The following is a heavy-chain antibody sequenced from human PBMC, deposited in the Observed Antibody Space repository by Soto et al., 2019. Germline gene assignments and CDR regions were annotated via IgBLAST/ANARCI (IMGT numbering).Heavy chain of an antibody. V-gene: IGHV1-3*01. CDR1: GYTFTSYA. CDR3: ARARLPQPPYYYYYGMDV. D-gene: IGHD3-10*01. J-gene: IGHJ6*02. Sequence: ASVKVSCKASGYTFTSYAMHWVRQAPGQGLEWMGWINAGNGNTKYSQKSQGRVTITRDTSARTAYMELSSLRSEDTAVYYCARARLPQPPYYYYYGMDVWGQGTTVTVSS. CDR2: INAGNGNT.